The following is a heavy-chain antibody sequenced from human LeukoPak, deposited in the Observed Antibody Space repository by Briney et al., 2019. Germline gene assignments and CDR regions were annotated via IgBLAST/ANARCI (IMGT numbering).Heavy chain of an antibody. D-gene: IGHD1-1*01. CDR2: IDSTDI. CDR3: AKDATPGNAIWDYFGK. J-gene: IGHJ4*02. CDR1: GFTFNICA. Sequence: GGSLRLSCAASGFTFNICAMSCLREAPGKGLEWVSSIDSTDIYYAVSVKGRFTVSRDNSKNTLYLQLNNLRAEDSAVYYCAKDATPGNAIWDYFGKWGQGTLVTVSS. V-gene: IGHV3-23*01.